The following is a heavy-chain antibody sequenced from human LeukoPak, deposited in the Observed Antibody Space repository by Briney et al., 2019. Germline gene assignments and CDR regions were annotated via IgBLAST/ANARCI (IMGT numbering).Heavy chain of an antibody. V-gene: IGHV3-21*01. CDR1: GFTFSSYS. D-gene: IGHD1-26*01. J-gene: IGHJ4*02. Sequence: GRSLRLSCAASGFTFSSYSMNWVRQAPGKGLEWVSSISSSSSYIYYADSVKGRFTISRDNAKNSLYLQMNSLRAEDTAVYYCAREAKWELLRYFDYWGQGTLVTVSS. CDR2: ISSSSSYI. CDR3: AREAKWELLRYFDY.